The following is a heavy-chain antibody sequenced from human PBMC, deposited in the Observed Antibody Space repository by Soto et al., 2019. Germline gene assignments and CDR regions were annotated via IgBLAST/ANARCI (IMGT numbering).Heavy chain of an antibody. J-gene: IGHJ6*02. V-gene: IGHV3-23*01. CDR3: AKDQRELWLPRYNGMDV. CDR1: GFTFSSYA. CDR2: ISGSGGST. Sequence: PGGSLRLSCAASGFTFSSYAMSWVRQAPWKGLEWVSAISGSGGSTYYADSVKGRFTISRDNSKNTLYLQMNSLRAEDTAVYYCAKDQRELWLPRYNGMDVWGQGPTVTVSS. D-gene: IGHD5-18*01.